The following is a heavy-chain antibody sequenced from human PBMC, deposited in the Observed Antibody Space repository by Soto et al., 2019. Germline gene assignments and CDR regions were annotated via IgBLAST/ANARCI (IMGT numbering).Heavy chain of an antibody. D-gene: IGHD3-22*01. Sequence: GGSLRLSCAASGFTVSSIYMSWVRQAPGKGLEWVSVIYSGDSTYYADSVKGRFTVSRDDSKNTLDLQMNSLRAEDTAVYYCARGDYHDTSGPFSDAFDVWGQGTMVTVSS. J-gene: IGHJ3*01. CDR2: IYSGDST. CDR1: GFTVSSIY. CDR3: ARGDYHDTSGPFSDAFDV. V-gene: IGHV3-66*01.